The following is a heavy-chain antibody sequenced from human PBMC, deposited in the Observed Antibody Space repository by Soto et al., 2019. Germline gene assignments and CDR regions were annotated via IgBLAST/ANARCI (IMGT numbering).Heavy chain of an antibody. CDR2: ISGSGGST. CDR1: GFTFSSYA. J-gene: IGHJ5*02. Sequence: GGSLRLSCAASGFTFSSYAMSWVRQAPGKGLEWVSAISGSGGSTYYADSVKGRFTISRDNSKNTLYLQMNSLRAEDTAVYYCAKDSAWFGELLLGLDPIRLYNWFDPWGQGTLVTVSS. D-gene: IGHD3-10*01. V-gene: IGHV3-23*01. CDR3: AKDSAWFGELLLGLDPIRLYNWFDP.